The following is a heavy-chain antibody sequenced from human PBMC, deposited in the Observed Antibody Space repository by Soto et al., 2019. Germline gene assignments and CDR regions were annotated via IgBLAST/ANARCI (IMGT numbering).Heavy chain of an antibody. D-gene: IGHD6-25*01. J-gene: IGHJ4*02. CDR2: IVPIVGTT. CDR1: GGSFSSYA. CDR3: GRVFAIPGYRDD. V-gene: IGHV1-69*12. Sequence: QVQLVQSGAEVRQPASSVKVSCKTSGGSFSSYAISWVRQAPGQGLEWMGGIVPIVGTTTYAQKFQGRVTITADEGTSTADMQLSRLRSDDTAVYHCGRVFAIPGYRDDWGQGSLVTVYS.